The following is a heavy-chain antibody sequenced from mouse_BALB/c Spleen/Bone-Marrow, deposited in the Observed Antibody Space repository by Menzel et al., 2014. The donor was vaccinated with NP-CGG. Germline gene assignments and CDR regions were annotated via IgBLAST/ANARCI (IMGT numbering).Heavy chain of an antibody. V-gene: IGHV2-9*02. CDR1: GFSLTSYG. D-gene: IGHD1-1*01. Sequence: VKLQEPGPGLVAPSQSLSITCTVSGFSLTSYGVHWVRQPPGKGLEWLGVIWAGGITNYNSALMSRLSISKDNSKSQVFLKMDSLQTDDTAMYYCARSTTTDYFDYWGQGTTLTVSS. CDR2: IWAGGIT. J-gene: IGHJ2*01. CDR3: ARSTTTDYFDY.